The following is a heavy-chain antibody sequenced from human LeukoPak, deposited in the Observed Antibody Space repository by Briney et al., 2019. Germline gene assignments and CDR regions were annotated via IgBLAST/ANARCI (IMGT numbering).Heavy chain of an antibody. CDR3: AKAGHAPDSRGFYYFCDH. D-gene: IGHD3-22*01. CDR1: GLTFNKFG. CDR2: IQFDGNKK. Sequence: GGSLRLSCVVSGLTFNKFGMHWVRQSPGTGLEWVAVIQFDGNKKYYADSVNGRFNISRDNSKNTLYLDMNSLRPEDTAVYYCAKAGHAPDSRGFYYFCDHWGKGTLVTVSS. J-gene: IGHJ4*02. V-gene: IGHV3-30*18.